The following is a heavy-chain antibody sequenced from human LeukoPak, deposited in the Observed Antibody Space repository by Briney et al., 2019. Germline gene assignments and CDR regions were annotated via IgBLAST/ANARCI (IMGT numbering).Heavy chain of an antibody. J-gene: IGHJ5*02. CDR3: ARRLTQYDCFDP. CDR1: GDSVSSNSVT. D-gene: IGHD2-2*01. V-gene: IGHV6-1*01. CDR2: TYYRSTWYN. Sequence: QTLSLTCAISGDSVSSNSVTWNWIRQSPSRGLEWLGRTYYRSTWYNDYAVSVRGRINVNPDTSKNQFSLHLNSVTPEDTAVYYCARRLTQYDCFDPWGQGILVTVSS.